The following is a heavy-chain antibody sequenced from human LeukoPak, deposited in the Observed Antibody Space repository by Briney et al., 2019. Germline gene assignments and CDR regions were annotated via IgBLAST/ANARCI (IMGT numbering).Heavy chain of an antibody. CDR1: GSTFDDYG. J-gene: IGHJ6*03. V-gene: IGHV3-20*04. CDR2: INWNGGST. Sequence: GGSLRLSCAASGSTFDDYGMSWVRQAPGKGLEWVSGINWNGGSTGYADSVKGRFTISRDNAKNSLYLQMNSLRAEDTALYYCARGPLYYYYYMDVWGKGTTVTVSS. CDR3: ARGPLYYYYYMDV.